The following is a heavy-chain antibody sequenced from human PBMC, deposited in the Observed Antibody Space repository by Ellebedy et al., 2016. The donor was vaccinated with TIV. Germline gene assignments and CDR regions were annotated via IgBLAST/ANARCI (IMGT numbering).Heavy chain of an antibody. CDR3: ARAPPTYDSSGYYYLDY. Sequence: ASVKVSCKTSGYTFTSYYMHWVRQAPGQGLEWMGWINPNSGGTNYAQKFQGWVTMTRDTSISTAYMELSRLRSDDTAVYYCARAPPTYDSSGYYYLDYWGQGTLVTVSS. J-gene: IGHJ4*02. CDR2: INPNSGGT. V-gene: IGHV1-2*04. CDR1: GYTFTSYY. D-gene: IGHD3-22*01.